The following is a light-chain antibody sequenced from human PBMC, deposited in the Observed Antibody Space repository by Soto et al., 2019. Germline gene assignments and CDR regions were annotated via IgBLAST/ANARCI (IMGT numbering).Light chain of an antibody. CDR1: QSISSW. J-gene: IGKJ1*01. Sequence: DIQMTQSPSTLSASVGDRVTITCRASQSISSWLAWYQQKPGKAPKLLIYDASSLESGVQSRFSGSGSGTEFTLTIRSLQPDEFATYYCKQYNSYSRTFGQGTKVDI. CDR3: KQYNSYSRT. CDR2: DAS. V-gene: IGKV1-5*01.